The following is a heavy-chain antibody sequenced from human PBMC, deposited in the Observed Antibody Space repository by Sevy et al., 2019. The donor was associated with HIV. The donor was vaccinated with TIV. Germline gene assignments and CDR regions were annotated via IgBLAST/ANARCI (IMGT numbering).Heavy chain of an antibody. V-gene: IGHV3-33*01. CDR2: IWYDGSNK. Sequence: GGSLRLSCAASGFTFSSYGMHWVRQAPGKGLEWVAVIWYDGSNKYYADSVKGRFTISRDNSKNTLYLQMNSLRAEDTAVYYCARAGGYCSSTSCSYFDYWGQRTLVTVSS. D-gene: IGHD2-2*01. J-gene: IGHJ4*02. CDR1: GFTFSSYG. CDR3: ARAGGYCSSTSCSYFDY.